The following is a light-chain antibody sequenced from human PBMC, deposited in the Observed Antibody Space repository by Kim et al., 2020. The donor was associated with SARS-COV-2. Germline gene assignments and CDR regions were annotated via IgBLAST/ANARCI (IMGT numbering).Light chain of an antibody. CDR2: GAS. CDR3: KQYGSSPYT. J-gene: IGKJ2*01. Sequence: LSTGERATLSCRASQSVSSSYLAWYQQKPGQAPRLLIYGASSRATGIPDRFSGSGSGTDFTLTISRLEPEDFAVYSCKQYGSSPYTFGQGTKLEI. CDR1: QSVSSSY. V-gene: IGKV3-20*01.